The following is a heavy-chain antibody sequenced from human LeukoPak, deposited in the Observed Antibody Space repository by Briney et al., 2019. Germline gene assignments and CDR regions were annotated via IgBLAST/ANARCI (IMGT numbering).Heavy chain of an antibody. J-gene: IGHJ6*02. CDR1: GFALSSHW. Sequence: TGGSLRLSCAASGFALSSHWMTWVRQVPGRGPEWVANVNRDGSETYYLDSVKGRFTISKDNAKNSLYLQMNSLRAEDTAVYYCAKVRYQLPNYYYYGMDVWGQGTTVTVSS. CDR3: AKVRYQLPNYYYYGMDV. D-gene: IGHD2-2*01. CDR2: VNRDGSET. V-gene: IGHV3-7*01.